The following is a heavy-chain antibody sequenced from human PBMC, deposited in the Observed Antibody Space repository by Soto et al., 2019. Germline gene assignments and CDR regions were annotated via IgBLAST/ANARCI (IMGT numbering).Heavy chain of an antibody. J-gene: IGHJ5*02. CDR1: GYAFTSYG. CDR2: ISTYKSDT. CDR3: ARGGRAYTWGSFRYNWFDP. D-gene: IGHD3-16*02. Sequence: ASVKVSCKASGYAFTSYGMSWVRQAPGQGLEWMGWISTYKSDTNSAPRLQGRITMTTDTSTSTAYMELRSLTSDDTAVYYCARGGRAYTWGSFRYNWFDPWGQGTLVTVSS. V-gene: IGHV1-18*04.